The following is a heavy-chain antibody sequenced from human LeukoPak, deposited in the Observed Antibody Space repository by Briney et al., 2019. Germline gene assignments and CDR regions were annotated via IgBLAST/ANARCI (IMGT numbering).Heavy chain of an antibody. V-gene: IGHV3-7*01. J-gene: IGHJ4*02. CDR1: GFTFSGYW. Sequence: GGSLRLSCAASGFTFSGYWMSWVRQAPGKGLEWVANIKHDGSEKYHVASVKGRFTISRDNSQNSLYLQMNSLRAEDTAVYYCEATYYYDSSGYNYFDYWGQGTQVTVSS. D-gene: IGHD3-22*01. CDR3: EATYYYDSSGYNYFDY. CDR2: IKHDGSEK.